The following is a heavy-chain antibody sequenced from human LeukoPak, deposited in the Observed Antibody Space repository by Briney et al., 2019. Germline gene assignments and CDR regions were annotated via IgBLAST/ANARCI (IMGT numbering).Heavy chain of an antibody. V-gene: IGHV4-59*01. CDR1: GGSISSYY. CDR2: IYHTGST. CDR3: ARRGRNSSGWQDYL. J-gene: IGHJ4*02. Sequence: PSETLSLTCTVSGGSISSYYWSWIRPPPGKRLEWIANIYHTGSTNYNPSLSGRVTISIDTAKNQFSLKLTSVTAADTAVYYCARRGRNSSGWQDYLWGQGTLVTVSS. D-gene: IGHD6-25*01.